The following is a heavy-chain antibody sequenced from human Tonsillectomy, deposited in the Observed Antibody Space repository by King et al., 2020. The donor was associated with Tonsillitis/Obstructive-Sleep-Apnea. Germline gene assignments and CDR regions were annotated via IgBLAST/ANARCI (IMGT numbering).Heavy chain of an antibody. CDR2: INQDGSQK. CDR3: VRDNTWTGYDIFKS. D-gene: IGHD5-12*01. J-gene: IGHJ1*01. V-gene: IGHV3-7*04. CDR1: GFTFSNYW. Sequence: VQLVESGGGLVQPGGSLRLSCAASGFTFSNYWMTWLRQAPGKGLEWVANINQDGSQKVYVDSVKGRFTISRDNAKNSMYLQMTSLRGDDTAMYYCVRDNTWTGYDIFKSWGQGTLVTVSS.